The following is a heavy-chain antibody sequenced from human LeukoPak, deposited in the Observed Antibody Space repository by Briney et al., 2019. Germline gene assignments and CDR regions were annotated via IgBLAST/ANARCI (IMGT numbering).Heavy chain of an antibody. D-gene: IGHD3-9*01. Sequence: PSETLSLTCTVSGGSISSYYWSWIRQPPGKGLEWIGYIYYSGSTNYNPSLKSRVTISVDTSKNQFSLKLSSVTAADTAVYYCARVRYYDILTGYYDEYYFDYWGQGTLVTVSS. V-gene: IGHV4-59*13. CDR1: GGSISSYY. CDR2: IYYSGST. J-gene: IGHJ4*02. CDR3: ARVRYYDILTGYYDEYYFDY.